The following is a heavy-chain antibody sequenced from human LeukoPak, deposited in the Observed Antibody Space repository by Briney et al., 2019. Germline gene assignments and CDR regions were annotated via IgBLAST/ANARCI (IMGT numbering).Heavy chain of an antibody. CDR2: IYYSGST. CDR3: ARGIRGYSYYYYYGMDV. V-gene: IGHV4-59*08. Sequence: SETLSLTCTVSGGSISSYYWSWIRQPPGKGLEWIGYIYYSGSTNYNPSLKSRVTISVDTSKNQFSLKLSSVTAAYTAVYYCARGIRGYSYYYYYGMDVWGQGTTVTVSS. D-gene: IGHD5-18*01. CDR1: GGSISSYY. J-gene: IGHJ6*02.